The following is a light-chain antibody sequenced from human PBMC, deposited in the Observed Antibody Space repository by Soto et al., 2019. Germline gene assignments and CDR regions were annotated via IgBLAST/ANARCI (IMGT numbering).Light chain of an antibody. J-gene: IGLJ1*01. CDR2: EVN. Sequence: QSALTQPASLSGSPGQSITISCTGTSSDIGAYDYVSWFQQHPGKAPKLMISEVNNRPSGVSNRFSGSKSGNTAYLTISGLQVEDEADYYCCSYAGSIYVFGTGTKVTVL. CDR3: CSYAGSIYV. CDR1: SSDIGAYDY. V-gene: IGLV2-14*01.